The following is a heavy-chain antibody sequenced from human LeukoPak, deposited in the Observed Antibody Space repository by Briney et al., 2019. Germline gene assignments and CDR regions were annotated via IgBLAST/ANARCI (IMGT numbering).Heavy chain of an antibody. J-gene: IGHJ5*02. Sequence: SETLSLTCTVSGDSINDYYWSWIRQPPGKGLEWIGYIHYSGSANYNPSLRGRVTMSVDTSKNQFSLKLSSVTAADTAVYYCARNRYSRAGGWFDPWGQGTLVTVSS. CDR1: GDSINDYY. CDR2: IHYSGSA. V-gene: IGHV4-59*01. D-gene: IGHD3-16*02. CDR3: ARNRYSRAGGWFDP.